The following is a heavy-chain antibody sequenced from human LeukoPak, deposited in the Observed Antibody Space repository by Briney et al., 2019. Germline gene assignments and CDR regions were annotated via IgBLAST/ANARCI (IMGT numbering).Heavy chain of an antibody. CDR3: ARVFSEYDFWSGKLPRQFDY. D-gene: IGHD3-3*01. CDR1: GFTFSSYW. CDR2: IKQDGSEK. Sequence: GGSLRLSCAASGFTFSSYWMSWVRQAPGKGLEWVANIKQDGSEKYYVDSVKGRFTISRDNAKNSLYLQMNSLRAEDTAVYYCARVFSEYDFWSGKLPRQFDYWGQGTLVTVSS. J-gene: IGHJ4*02. V-gene: IGHV3-7*03.